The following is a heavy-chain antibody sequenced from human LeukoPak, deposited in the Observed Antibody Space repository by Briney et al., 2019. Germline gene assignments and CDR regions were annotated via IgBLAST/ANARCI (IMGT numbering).Heavy chain of an antibody. J-gene: IGHJ4*02. CDR1: GVSISSYH. D-gene: IGHD5-24*01. CDR3: ARKDGDG. V-gene: IGHV4-59*01. CDR2: IYNSGST. Sequence: SETLSLTCTVSGVSISSYHWTWIRQPQGEGLEWIGHIYNSGSTNYNPSLRGRVTISLDTSKNQVSLKLNSVTAADTVMYYCARKDGDGWGQGTLVTVSS.